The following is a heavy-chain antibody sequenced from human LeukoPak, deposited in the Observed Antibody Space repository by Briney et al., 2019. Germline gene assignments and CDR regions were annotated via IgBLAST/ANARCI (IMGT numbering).Heavy chain of an antibody. Sequence: SETLSLTCTVSGGAISSYYWSWIRQPAGKGLEWIGRIYSSGSTNFNTSLKSRVTMSVDTSKNQFSLKLSSVTAADTAVYYCARDNEAAARAYDYWGQGTLVTISS. CDR1: GGAISSYY. J-gene: IGHJ4*02. V-gene: IGHV4-4*07. D-gene: IGHD6-13*01. CDR2: IYSSGST. CDR3: ARDNEAAARAYDY.